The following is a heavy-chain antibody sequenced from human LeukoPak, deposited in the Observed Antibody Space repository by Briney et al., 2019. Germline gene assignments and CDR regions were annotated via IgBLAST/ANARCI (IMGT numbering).Heavy chain of an antibody. V-gene: IGHV3-23*01. CDR1: GFTFSSHG. CDR2: ISGSDAST. CDR3: AKDLESAYDCAGHYSPFDS. Sequence: GGSLRLSCAASGFTFSSHGMSWVRKAPGKGLEWVAAISGSDASTYYEDSVKGRFTISRDNSKNMMFLQMNSLGAEDTAVYYCAKDLESAYDCAGHYSPFDSWAQGTLVTVSS. D-gene: IGHD3-22*01. J-gene: IGHJ4*02.